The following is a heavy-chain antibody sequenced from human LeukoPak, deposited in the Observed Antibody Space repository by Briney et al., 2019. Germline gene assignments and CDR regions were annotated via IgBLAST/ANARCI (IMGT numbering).Heavy chain of an antibody. D-gene: IGHD3-10*02. J-gene: IGHJ6*04. CDR2: INSGGTST. V-gene: IGHV3-74*01. CDR1: GFTFSTYW. CDR3: AELGITMIGGV. Sequence: GGSLRLSCEASGFTFSTYWIHWVRQAPGKGLVWVSRINSGGTSTSYADSVKGRFTISRDNAKNSLYLQMNSLRAEDTAVYYCAELGITMIGGVWGKGTTVTISS.